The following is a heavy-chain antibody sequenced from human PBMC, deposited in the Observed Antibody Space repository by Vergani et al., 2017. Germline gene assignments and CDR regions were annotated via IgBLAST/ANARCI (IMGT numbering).Heavy chain of an antibody. V-gene: IGHV3-30*02. CDR1: GFTLSNYD. CDR3: AKHFRGWGIDY. J-gene: IGHJ4*02. Sequence: QVQLVESGGGVVQRGGYLRLYCATSGFTLSNYDMQWIRQGPGKGLEFVAFIQFDGSNQHYADSVKGRFTLTRDFSKNTLYLQMNSPRTDDTATYYCAKHFRGWGIDYWGQGTQVIVSS. CDR2: IQFDGSNQ. D-gene: IGHD3-16*01.